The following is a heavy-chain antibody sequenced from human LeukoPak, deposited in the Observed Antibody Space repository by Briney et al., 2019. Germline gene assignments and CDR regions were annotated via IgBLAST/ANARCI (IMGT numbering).Heavy chain of an antibody. D-gene: IGHD3-9*01. Sequence: PGGSLRLSCAASGFTFSSYSMNWVRQAPGKGLEWVSVIYSGGSTYYADSVKGRFTISRDQSKNTLFLQMNSLTTEDTAAYYCARGPLTGKWPDMGFDYWGQGTLVTVSS. J-gene: IGHJ4*02. V-gene: IGHV3-66*02. CDR1: GFTFSSYS. CDR3: ARGPLTGKWPDMGFDY. CDR2: IYSGGST.